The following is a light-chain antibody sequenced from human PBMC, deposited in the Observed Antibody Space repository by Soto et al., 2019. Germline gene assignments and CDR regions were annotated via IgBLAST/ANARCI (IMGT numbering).Light chain of an antibody. CDR1: ETISNW. V-gene: IGKV1-5*01. Sequence: DTQMTQSPSTLSASVGDRVTITCRASETISNWLAWYQQKPGKAPKVLIYDASTLESGVPSRFSGSGSGAEFSLTINSLQPDDFATYYCQQYYTYSLTFGGGTKVEIK. J-gene: IGKJ4*01. CDR2: DAS. CDR3: QQYYTYSLT.